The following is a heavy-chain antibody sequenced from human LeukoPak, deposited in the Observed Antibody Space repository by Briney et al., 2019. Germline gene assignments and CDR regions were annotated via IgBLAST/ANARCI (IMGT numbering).Heavy chain of an antibody. CDR2: INPNIGGI. Sequence: ASVKVSCKASGYTFTGYYMHWVRQAPGQGLEWMGWINPNIGGINYAQKFQGRVTMTWDTSISTAYMELSSLRSDDTAVYYCAREGGNDAFDIWGQGTVVTVSS. D-gene: IGHD1-14*01. CDR1: GYTFTGYY. CDR3: AREGGNDAFDI. J-gene: IGHJ3*02. V-gene: IGHV1-2*02.